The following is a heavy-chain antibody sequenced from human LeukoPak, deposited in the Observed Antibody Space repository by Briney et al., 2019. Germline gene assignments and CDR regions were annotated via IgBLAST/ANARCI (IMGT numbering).Heavy chain of an antibody. V-gene: IGHV4-61*02. CDR1: GGSTRSGSFY. CDR3: AMSSSVTRFDY. J-gene: IGHJ4*02. D-gene: IGHD6-19*01. Sequence: PSQTLSLTRTVSGGSTRSGSFYWSWLRPPAGQGLEWIARISTNGNTNNNPSIKNRATISVDTTKNQSSLMLNSATAAHPAVSSCAMSSSVTRFDYWGQGTLVTVSS. CDR2: ISTNGNT.